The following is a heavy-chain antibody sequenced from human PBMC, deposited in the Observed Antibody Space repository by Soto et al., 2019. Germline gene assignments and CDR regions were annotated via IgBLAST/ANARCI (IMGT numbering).Heavy chain of an antibody. V-gene: IGHV3-7*03. CDR3: ATSGGGWLQPPV. D-gene: IGHD5-12*01. CDR1: GFTFRSNW. CDR2: IKLVGSEK. Sequence: PGGSLRLSCAASGFTFRSNWMSWVRQAPGKGLEWVANIKLVGSEKYYVDSVKGRFTISRHNAKNSLYLQMNSLRAEDTAVYYCATSGGGWLQPPVWGQGTLVTVSS. J-gene: IGHJ4*02.